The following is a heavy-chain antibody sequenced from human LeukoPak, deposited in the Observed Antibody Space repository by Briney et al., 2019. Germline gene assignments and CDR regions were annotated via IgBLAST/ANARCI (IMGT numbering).Heavy chain of an antibody. D-gene: IGHD5-12*01. J-gene: IGHJ5*02. Sequence: GGSLRLSCAASGFTFDDYGMSWVRQAPGKGLEWVSGITWNGGSTGYADSVKGRFTISRDNAKNSLYLQMNSLRAEDTAVYYCARDIVMGYSGYDSGWFDPWGQGTLATVSS. CDR3: ARDIVMGYSGYDSGWFDP. V-gene: IGHV3-20*04. CDR2: ITWNGGST. CDR1: GFTFDDYG.